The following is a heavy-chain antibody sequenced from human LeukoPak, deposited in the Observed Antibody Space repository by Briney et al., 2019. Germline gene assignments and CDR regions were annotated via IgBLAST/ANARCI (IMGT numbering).Heavy chain of an antibody. D-gene: IGHD2-15*01. CDR1: GGSFSGYY. Sequence: SETLSLTCAVYGGSFSGYYWSWIRQSPGEGLEWMGEINHSGSTNYNPSLKSRVTISVDTSKNQFSLKLSSVTAADTAVYYCARACSGGSCLNYYYYYYYMDVWGKGTTVTISS. CDR3: ARACSGGSCLNYYYYYYYMDV. J-gene: IGHJ6*03. V-gene: IGHV4-34*01. CDR2: INHSGST.